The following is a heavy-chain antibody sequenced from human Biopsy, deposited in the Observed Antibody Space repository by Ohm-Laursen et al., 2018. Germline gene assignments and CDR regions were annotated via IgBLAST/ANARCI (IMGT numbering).Heavy chain of an antibody. Sequence: ASVKVSCNASGYTFTDYGISWVRQAPGQGLEWMGWINTENGNTIYAQNLQGRVTMTADTSTSTAYMEVTSLRSDDTAVYYCARAKLEPVYYYYGMDVWGQGTTVTVSS. CDR2: INTENGNT. CDR3: ARAKLEPVYYYYGMDV. CDR1: GYTFTDYG. V-gene: IGHV1-18*01. D-gene: IGHD1-1*01. J-gene: IGHJ6*02.